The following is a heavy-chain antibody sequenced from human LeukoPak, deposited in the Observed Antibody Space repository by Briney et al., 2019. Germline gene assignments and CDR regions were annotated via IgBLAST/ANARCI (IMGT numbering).Heavy chain of an antibody. J-gene: IGHJ4*02. V-gene: IGHV7-4-1*02. CDR2: INTNTGNP. CDR1: GYTFTSYA. CDR3: ARGGRSYYDSSGLYVY. Sequence: ASVKVSCKASGYTFTSYAMNWVRQAPGQGLEWMGWINTNTGNPTYAQGFTGRFVFSLDTSVSTAYLQISSLKAEDTAVYYCARGGRSYYDSSGLYVYWGQGTLVTVSS. D-gene: IGHD3-22*01.